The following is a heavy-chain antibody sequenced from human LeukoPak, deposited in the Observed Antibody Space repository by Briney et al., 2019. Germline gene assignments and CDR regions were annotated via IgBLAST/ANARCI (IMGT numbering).Heavy chain of an antibody. D-gene: IGHD4-23*01. CDR1: RSTFSNYA. J-gene: IGHJ4*02. V-gene: IGHV3-23*01. CDR2: ISGSGGAT. Sequence: GGSLRLSCAASRSTFSNYAMNWVRQAPGKGLEWVSAISGSGGATYYADSVKGRFTISRDNSKNTLYLQINTLRAEDTAVYYCAKFWAYGANSGVGCWGQGTLVTVSS. CDR3: AKFWAYGANSGVGC.